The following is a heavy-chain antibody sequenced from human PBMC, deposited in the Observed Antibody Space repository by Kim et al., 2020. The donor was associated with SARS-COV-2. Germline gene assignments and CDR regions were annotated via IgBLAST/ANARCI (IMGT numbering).Heavy chain of an antibody. J-gene: IGHJ5*02. Sequence: ASVKVSCKASGYTFTSYGISWVRQAPGQGLEWMGWISAYNGNTNYAQKLQGRVTMTTDTSTSTAYMELRSLRSDDTAVYYCARGLGFGELLYPNWFDPWGQGTLVTVSS. CDR2: ISAYNGNT. CDR1: GYTFTSYG. CDR3: ARGLGFGELLYPNWFDP. V-gene: IGHV1-18*01. D-gene: IGHD3-10*01.